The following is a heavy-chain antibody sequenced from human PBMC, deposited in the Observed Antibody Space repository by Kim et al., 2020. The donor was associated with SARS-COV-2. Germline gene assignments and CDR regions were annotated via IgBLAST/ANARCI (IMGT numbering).Heavy chain of an antibody. CDR3: ARVERWLQLFYFDY. Sequence: SETLSLTCTVSGGSISSYYWSWIRQPPGKGLEWIGYTYYSGSTNYNPSLKSRVTISVDTSKNQFSLKLSSVTAADTAVYYCARVERWLQLFYFDYWGQGTLVTVSS. J-gene: IGHJ4*02. CDR2: TYYSGST. D-gene: IGHD5-12*01. CDR1: GGSISSYY. V-gene: IGHV4-59*01.